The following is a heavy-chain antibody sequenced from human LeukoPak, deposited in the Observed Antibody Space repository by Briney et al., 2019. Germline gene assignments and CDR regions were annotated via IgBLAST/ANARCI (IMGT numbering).Heavy chain of an antibody. J-gene: IGHJ3*02. V-gene: IGHV3-7*01. CDR1: GFTFSSYW. CDR3: ARDKGESGSYYPDAFDI. D-gene: IGHD1-26*01. Sequence: QPGGSLRLSCAASGFTFSSYWMSWVRQAPGKGLEWVANIKQDGSEKYYVDSVKGRFTISRDNAKNSLYLQMNSLRAEDTAVYYCARDKGESGSYYPDAFDIWGQGTMVTVSS. CDR2: IKQDGSEK.